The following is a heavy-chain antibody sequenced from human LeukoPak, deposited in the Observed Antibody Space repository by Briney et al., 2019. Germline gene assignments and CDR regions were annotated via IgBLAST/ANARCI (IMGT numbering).Heavy chain of an antibody. CDR2: IYYSGST. Sequence: SETLSLTCTVSGGSISSGGYYWSWIRQHPGKGLEWIGYIYYSGSTYYNPSLKSRVTISVDTSKNQFSLKLSSVTAADTAVYYCARVGHPRKLRFLEWLPENPYYYYGMDVWGQGTTVTVSS. CDR1: GGSISSGGYY. D-gene: IGHD3-3*01. V-gene: IGHV4-31*03. J-gene: IGHJ6*02. CDR3: ARVGHPRKLRFLEWLPENPYYYYGMDV.